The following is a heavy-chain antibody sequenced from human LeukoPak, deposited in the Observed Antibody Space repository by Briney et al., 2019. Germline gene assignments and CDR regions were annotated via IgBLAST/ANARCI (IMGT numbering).Heavy chain of an antibody. CDR2: ISGSGGST. J-gene: IGHJ5*02. D-gene: IGHD1-1*01. Sequence: GGSLRLSCAASGFTFSNAWMSWVRQAPGKGLEWASAISGSGGSTYYADSVKGRFTISRDNSKNTLSLVMNSLRVDDTAVYYCAKDRTGATGADWFDPWGQGTLVTVSS. V-gene: IGHV3-23*01. CDR3: AKDRTGATGADWFDP. CDR1: GFTFSNAW.